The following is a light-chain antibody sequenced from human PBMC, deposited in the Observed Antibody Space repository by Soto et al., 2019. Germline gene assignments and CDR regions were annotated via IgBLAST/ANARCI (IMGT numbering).Light chain of an antibody. CDR3: QQSYLTPRT. J-gene: IGKJ2*01. Sequence: DIQMTQSPSSLSASVGDRVTISCRASQLISTHLNWYQQKPGKAPKLLIYAASSLQSGVPSRFSGGGSGTDFTLTISSLQPEEFATYYCQQSYLTPRTFGQGTKLQIK. V-gene: IGKV1-39*01. CDR1: QLISTH. CDR2: AAS.